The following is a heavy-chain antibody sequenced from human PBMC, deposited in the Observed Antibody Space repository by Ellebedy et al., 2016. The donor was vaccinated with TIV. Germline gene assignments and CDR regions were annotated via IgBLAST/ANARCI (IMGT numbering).Heavy chain of an antibody. CDR1: GGTFSSYA. CDR2: IIPIFGTA. Sequence: SVKVSCXASGGTFSSYAISWVRQAPGQGLEWMGGIIPIFGTANYAQKFQGRVTMTRDTSTSTVYMELSSLRSEDTAVYYCARQDTAMVMGIWGQGTLVTVSS. CDR3: ARQDTAMVMGI. D-gene: IGHD5-18*01. V-gene: IGHV1-69*05. J-gene: IGHJ4*02.